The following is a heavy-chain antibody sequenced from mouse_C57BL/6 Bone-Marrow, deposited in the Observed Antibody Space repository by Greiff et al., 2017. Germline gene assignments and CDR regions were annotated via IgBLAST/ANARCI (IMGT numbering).Heavy chain of an antibody. CDR2: INPNNGGT. Sequence: EVQRVESGPELVKPGASVKIPCKASGYTFTDYNMDWVKQSHGKSLEWIGDINPNNGGTIYNQKFKGKATLTVDKSSSTAYMELRSLTSEDTAVYYCARESYYGSSYVGVFDVWGTGTTVTVSS. V-gene: IGHV1-18*01. CDR3: ARESYYGSSYVGVFDV. J-gene: IGHJ1*03. CDR1: GYTFTDYN. D-gene: IGHD1-1*01.